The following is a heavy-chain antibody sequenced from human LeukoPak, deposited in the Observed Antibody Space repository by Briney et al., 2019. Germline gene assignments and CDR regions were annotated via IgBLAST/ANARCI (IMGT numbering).Heavy chain of an antibody. D-gene: IGHD2-2*01. V-gene: IGHV3-23*01. Sequence: GGSLRLSCAASGFAFSSYAVSWVRQAPGKGLEWVSSISGSGGSTYYADSVKGRFTISRDNSKNTLYLQMNSLRAEDTAVYYCAKGKTCSSTGCYVFDYWGQGTLVTVSS. CDR3: AKGKTCSSTGCYVFDY. J-gene: IGHJ4*02. CDR1: GFAFSSYA. CDR2: ISGSGGST.